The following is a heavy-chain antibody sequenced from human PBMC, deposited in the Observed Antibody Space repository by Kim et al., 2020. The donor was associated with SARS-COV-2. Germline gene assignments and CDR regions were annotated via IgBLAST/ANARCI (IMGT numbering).Heavy chain of an antibody. CDR1: GYSISSGYY. CDR3: AREDIFPDSSGYSGY. Sequence: SETLSLTCTVSGYSISSGYYWGWIRQPPGKGLEWIGSIYHSGSTYYNPSLKSRVTISVDTSKNQFSLKLSSVTAADTAVYYCAREDIFPDSSGYSGYWGQGTLVTVSS. D-gene: IGHD3-22*01. V-gene: IGHV4-38-2*02. J-gene: IGHJ4*02. CDR2: IYHSGST.